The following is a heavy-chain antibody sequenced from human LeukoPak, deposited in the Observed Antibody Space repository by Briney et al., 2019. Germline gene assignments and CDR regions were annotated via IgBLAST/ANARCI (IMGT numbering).Heavy chain of an antibody. D-gene: IGHD5-12*01. J-gene: IGHJ6*02. CDR3: ARSGDIVATIGRYYYYYGMDV. V-gene: IGHV3-30*03. CDR1: GFTFSSYG. Sequence: GGSLRLSCAASGFTFSSYGMHWVRQAPGKGLEWVAVISYDGSNKYYADSVKGRFTISRDNSKNTLYLQMNSLRAEDTAVYYCARSGDIVATIGRYYYYYGMDVWGQGTTVTVSS. CDR2: ISYDGSNK.